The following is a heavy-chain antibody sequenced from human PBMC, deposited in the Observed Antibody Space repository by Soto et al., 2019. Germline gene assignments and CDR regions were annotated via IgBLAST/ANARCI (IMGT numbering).Heavy chain of an antibody. J-gene: IGHJ4*02. CDR3: VRDLLGSGGHFDY. Sequence: GGSLRLSCASSGFIFSSFGMHWVRQAPGKGLEWVAHIWYDGSNTYYADSVKGRFTISRDNSRNTLYLQMNSLRAEDTAVYHCVRDLLGSGGHFDYWGQGTPVTVSS. CDR2: IWYDGSNT. D-gene: IGHD7-27*01. V-gene: IGHV3-33*01. CDR1: GFIFSSFG.